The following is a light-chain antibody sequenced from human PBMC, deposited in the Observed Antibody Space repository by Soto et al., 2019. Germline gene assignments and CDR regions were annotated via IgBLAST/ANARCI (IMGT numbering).Light chain of an antibody. J-gene: IGLJ1*01. V-gene: IGLV2-23*02. Sequence: QSVLTQPASVSGSPVQSITVSCTGTSSDVGSYNLVSWYQHHPGKAPQLMIYEVTKRPSGVSDRFSGSKSGNTASLTISGLQAEDEADYYCCSYAGSSNFYVFGTGTKVTVL. CDR2: EVT. CDR3: CSYAGSSNFYV. CDR1: SSDVGSYNL.